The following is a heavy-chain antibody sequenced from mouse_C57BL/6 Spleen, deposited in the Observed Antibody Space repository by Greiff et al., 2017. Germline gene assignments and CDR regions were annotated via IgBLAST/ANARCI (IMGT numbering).Heavy chain of an antibody. V-gene: IGHV1-64*01. J-gene: IGHJ3*01. CDR3: ARGRDPAWFAY. CDR2: IHPNSGST. CDR1: GYTFTSYW. D-gene: IGHD3-3*01. Sequence: QVQLQQPGAELVKPGASVKLSCKASGYTFTSYWMHWVKQRPGQGLEWIGMIHPNSGSTNYNETFKSKATLTVDKSSSTAYMQLSSLTSDDSAVYDCARGRDPAWFAYWGQGTLVTVSA.